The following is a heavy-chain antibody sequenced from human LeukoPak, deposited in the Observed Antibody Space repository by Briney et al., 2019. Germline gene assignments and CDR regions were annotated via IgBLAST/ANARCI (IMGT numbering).Heavy chain of an antibody. CDR1: GFTFGDYA. Sequence: GGSLRLSCTASGFTFGDYAMSWVRQAPGKGLEWVGFIRSKAYGGTTEYAASVKGRFTISKDDSKSIAYLQMNSLKTEDTAVYYCTRDHRHYYDSSGYYYAIYYWGQGTLVTVSS. D-gene: IGHD3-22*01. CDR3: TRDHRHYYDSSGYYYAIYY. CDR2: IRSKAYGGTT. J-gene: IGHJ4*02. V-gene: IGHV3-49*04.